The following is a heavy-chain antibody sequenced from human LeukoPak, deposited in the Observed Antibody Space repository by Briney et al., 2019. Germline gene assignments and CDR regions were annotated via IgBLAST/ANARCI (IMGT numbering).Heavy chain of an antibody. CDR2: INPNSGGT. CDR1: GYTFTGYY. Sequence: ASVKVPCKASGYTFTGYYMHWVRQAPGQGLEWMGWINPNSGGTNYAQKFQGWVTMTRDTSISTAYMELSRLRSDDTAVYYCARDYAMVRGSTGGMDVWGQGTTVTVSS. D-gene: IGHD3-10*01. V-gene: IGHV1-2*04. CDR3: ARDYAMVRGSTGGMDV. J-gene: IGHJ6*02.